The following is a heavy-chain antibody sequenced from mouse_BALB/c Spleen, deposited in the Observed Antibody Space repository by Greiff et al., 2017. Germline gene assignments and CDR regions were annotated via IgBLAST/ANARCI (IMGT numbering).Heavy chain of an antibody. CDR2: ISYSGST. J-gene: IGHJ2*01. CDR1: GYSITSDYA. CDR3: ARCLITTVVATPFDY. D-gene: IGHD1-1*01. V-gene: IGHV3-2*02. Sequence: EVQLVESGPGLVKPSQSLSLTCTVTGYSITSDYAWNWIRQFPGNKLEWMGYISYSGSTSYNPSLKSRISITRDTSKNQFFLQLNSVTTEDTATYYCARCLITTVVATPFDYWGQGTTLTVSS.